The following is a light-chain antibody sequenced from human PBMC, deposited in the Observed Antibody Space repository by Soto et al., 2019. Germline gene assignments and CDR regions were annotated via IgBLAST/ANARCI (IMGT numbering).Light chain of an antibody. V-gene: IGKV1-5*01. CDR3: QQYYSYPIT. CDR1: QPISSW. J-gene: IGKJ5*01. Sequence: DIQMTQSPPTLSASVGDRVTITCRASQPISSWLAWYHQKPGKAPKSLIYTVSTLQSGVPSRFSGSGSGTEFSLTISSLQPEDFATYYCQQYYSYPITFGQGTRLEIK. CDR2: TVS.